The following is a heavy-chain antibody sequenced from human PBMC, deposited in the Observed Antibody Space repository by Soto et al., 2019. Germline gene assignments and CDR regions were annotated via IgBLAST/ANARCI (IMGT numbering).Heavy chain of an antibody. CDR2: IYYSGST. CDR3: ARGSIYLESRDDAFDI. Sequence: DLEWIGYIYYSGSTYYNPSLKSRVTISVDTSKNQFSLKLSSVTAADTAVYYCARGSIYLESRDDAFDIWGQGTMVTVSS. V-gene: IGHV4-31*02. D-gene: IGHD3-3*01. J-gene: IGHJ3*02.